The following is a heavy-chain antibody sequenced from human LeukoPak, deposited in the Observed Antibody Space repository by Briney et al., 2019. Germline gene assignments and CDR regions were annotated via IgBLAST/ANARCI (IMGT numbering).Heavy chain of an antibody. CDR2: IYHSGST. D-gene: IGHD3-10*01. Sequence: SETLSLTCTVSGYSISSGYYWGWIRQPPGKGLGGIGSIYHSGSTYYKPSLKRRVTISADTSKNQFSLKLSSVTAADTAVYYCARPQGYGGEITMPPGGYSIFDYWGQGTLVTVSS. CDR3: ARPQGYGGEITMPPGGYSIFDY. CDR1: GYSISSGYY. V-gene: IGHV4-38-2*02. J-gene: IGHJ4*02.